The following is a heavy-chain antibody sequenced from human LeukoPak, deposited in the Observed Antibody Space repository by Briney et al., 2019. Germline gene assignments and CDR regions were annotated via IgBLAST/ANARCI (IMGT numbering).Heavy chain of an antibody. CDR3: ARVNIAAAGTASDY. D-gene: IGHD6-13*01. CDR1: GGSISSSSYY. V-gene: IGHV4-39*07. Sequence: PSETPSLTCTVSGGSISSSSYYWGWIRQPPGKGLEWIGSIYYSGSTYYNPSLKSRVTISVDTSKNQFSLKLSSVTAADTAVYYCARVNIAAAGTASDYWGQGTLVTVSS. J-gene: IGHJ4*02. CDR2: IYYSGST.